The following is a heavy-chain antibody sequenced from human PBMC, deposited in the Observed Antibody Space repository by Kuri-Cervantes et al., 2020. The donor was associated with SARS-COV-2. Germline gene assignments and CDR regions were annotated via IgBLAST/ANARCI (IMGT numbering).Heavy chain of an antibody. CDR1: GGSFSDNH. CDR3: ARLRRHNNAWFVTGYYMDV. Sequence: ESLRLSCAVYGGSFSDNHWTWVRQPPGKGLEWVGEINYSGTTNYNPSLKSRVTMSVDTSKNQFSLNPTSVTAADTAVYYCARLRRHNNAWFVTGYYMDVWGKGTTVTVSS. D-gene: IGHD3-10*01. V-gene: IGHV4-34*01. CDR2: INYSGTT. J-gene: IGHJ6*03.